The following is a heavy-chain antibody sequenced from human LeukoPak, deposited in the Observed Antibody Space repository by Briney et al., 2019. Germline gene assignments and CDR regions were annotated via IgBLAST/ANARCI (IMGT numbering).Heavy chain of an antibody. D-gene: IGHD1-26*01. J-gene: IGHJ4*02. V-gene: IGHV3-23*01. CDR1: GFTFSSYA. Sequence: PGGSLRLSCAASGFTFSSYAMSWVRQAPGRGVEGVSAISGSGCSTYYADSVKARFPVSRDTSKITLYLQIYSVRAEDTAVYYCADFYSGRYVYWGQGTLVTVSS. CDR2: ISGSGCST. CDR3: ADFYSGRYVY.